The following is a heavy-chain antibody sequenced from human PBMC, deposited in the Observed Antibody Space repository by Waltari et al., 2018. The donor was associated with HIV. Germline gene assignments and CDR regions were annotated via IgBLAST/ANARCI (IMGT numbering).Heavy chain of an antibody. J-gene: IGHJ4*02. D-gene: IGHD6-19*01. Sequence: QLQLQESGPGLVKPSETLSLTCTVSGGSISDTTYYWGWIRQPPGKGLEWVGIIYYSGSTYYTPSLKSRVTISVDTSKSQFSLRLTSVTAADAALYYCARLHSSGWYFDHWGQGTLVTVSS. CDR1: GGSISDTTYY. CDR2: IYYSGST. CDR3: ARLHSSGWYFDH. V-gene: IGHV4-39*01.